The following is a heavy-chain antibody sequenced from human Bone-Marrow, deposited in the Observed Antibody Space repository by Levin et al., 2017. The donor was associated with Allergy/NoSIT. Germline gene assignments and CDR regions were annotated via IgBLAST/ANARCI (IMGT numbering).Heavy chain of an antibody. V-gene: IGHV3-49*03. J-gene: IGHJ2*01. Sequence: GGSLRLSCAASGFTFGDYAMSWFRQAPGKGLEGVGLIRNEVFAGTTEYGASVKGRFSISRDDSKTIVYLEMNSLKPEDTAVYYCSRESCSRTNCYVGGFDLWGRGTLVTVSS. CDR3: SRESCSRTNCYVGGFDL. CDR1: GFTFGDYA. D-gene: IGHD2-2*01. CDR2: IRNEVFAGTT.